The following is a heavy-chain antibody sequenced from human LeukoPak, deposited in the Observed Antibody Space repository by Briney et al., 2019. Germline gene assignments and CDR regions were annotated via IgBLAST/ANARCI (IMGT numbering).Heavy chain of an antibody. D-gene: IGHD6-19*01. Sequence: KPSETLSLTCTVSGGSISSSSYYWGWLRQPPGKGLECIGSIYYSGSTYYNPSLKSRVTISVDTSKNQFSLKLSSVTAADTAVYYCAPLGGSSGWYYYFQHWGQGTLVTVSS. CDR2: IYYSGST. CDR1: GGSISSSSYY. V-gene: IGHV4-39*01. CDR3: APLGGSSGWYYYFQH. J-gene: IGHJ1*01.